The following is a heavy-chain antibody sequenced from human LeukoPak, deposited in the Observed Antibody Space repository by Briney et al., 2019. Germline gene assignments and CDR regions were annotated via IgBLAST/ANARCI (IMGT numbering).Heavy chain of an antibody. J-gene: IGHJ4*02. CDR2: IKQDGSEK. CDR3: ARERSSGWNDY. V-gene: IGHV3-7*01. D-gene: IGHD6-19*01. CDR1: GFTFSNYA. Sequence: HPGGSLRLSCAASGFTFSNYAMSWVRQAPGKGLEWVANIKQDGSEKHYGDSVKGRFTISGDNAKNSLYLEMNSLRAEDTAVYYCARERSSGWNDYWGQGTLVTVSS.